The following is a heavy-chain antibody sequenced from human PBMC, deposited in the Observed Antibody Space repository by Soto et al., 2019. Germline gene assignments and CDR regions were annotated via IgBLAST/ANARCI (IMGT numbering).Heavy chain of an antibody. CDR3: ARVRGSGYLRQNRYYFEH. D-gene: IGHD3-3*01. V-gene: IGHV4-59*01. CDR1: GDSISSYY. Sequence: PSETLSLTCTVSGDSISSYYWSWIRQPPGKGLEWIGYVYYSGSTKYNPSLKSRVTMSVDTSKNQFSLKLSSVTAADTAVYYCARVRGSGYLRQNRYYFEHWGKGTLVTVS. J-gene: IGHJ4*02. CDR2: VYYSGST.